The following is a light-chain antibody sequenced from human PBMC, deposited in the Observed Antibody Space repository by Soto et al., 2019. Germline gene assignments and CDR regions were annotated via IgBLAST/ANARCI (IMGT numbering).Light chain of an antibody. V-gene: IGKV3-11*01. CDR1: QSVSSY. CDR3: QQRSNWPIT. CDR2: DAS. Sequence: EIGLTQSPATLSLSPGERATLSWAASQSVSSYLAWYQQKTGQAPRILIYDASNRATGIPARFSGSGYGTDFNLTISSLETEDFAVYYCQQRSNWPITFGQGTRLEIK. J-gene: IGKJ5*01.